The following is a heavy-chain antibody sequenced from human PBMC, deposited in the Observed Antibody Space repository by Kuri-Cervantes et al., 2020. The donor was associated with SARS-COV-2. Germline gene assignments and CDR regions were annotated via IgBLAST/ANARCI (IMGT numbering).Heavy chain of an antibody. Sequence: GGSLRLSCAASGFTFSSYAMSWVRQAPGEGLEWVSAISGSGGTTYYADSMTGRFTISRDNAKNTLYLQMNSLRAEDTAVYYCAKDRAIVVVPAAMGIGYWGQGTLVTVSS. V-gene: IGHV3-23*01. CDR3: AKDRAIVVVPAAMGIGY. CDR1: GFTFSSYA. CDR2: ISGSGGTT. J-gene: IGHJ4*02. D-gene: IGHD2-2*01.